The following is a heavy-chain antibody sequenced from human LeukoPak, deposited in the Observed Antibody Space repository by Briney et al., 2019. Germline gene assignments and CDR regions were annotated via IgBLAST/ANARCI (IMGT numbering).Heavy chain of an antibody. D-gene: IGHD5-24*01. CDR1: GFTFSTYA. Sequence: GGSLRLSCAASGFTFSTYAMSWVRQIPGKGLEWVSAISGSDDGTYYADSLKGRFIISRDYSKNTLYLRMNSLRAEDTALYYCAKVNKRSRDGYKNTIDAFDIWGQGTMVTVSS. J-gene: IGHJ3*02. CDR3: AKVNKRSRDGYKNTIDAFDI. CDR2: ISGSDDGT. V-gene: IGHV3-23*01.